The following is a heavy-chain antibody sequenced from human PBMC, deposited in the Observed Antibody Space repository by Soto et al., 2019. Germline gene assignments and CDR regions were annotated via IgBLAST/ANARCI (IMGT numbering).Heavy chain of an antibody. CDR2: IHHSGST. D-gene: IGHD2-15*01. CDR1: GGSISSYY. CDR3: ASGVGVAAFDY. J-gene: IGHJ4*02. Sequence: PSETLSLTCTVSGGSISSYYWSWIRQPPGKGLEWIGYIHHSGSTKYNPSLKSRVTMSIDTPRNQFSLKLNSVTAADTAVYYCASGVGVAAFDYWGQGPLVTVSS. V-gene: IGHV4-59*01.